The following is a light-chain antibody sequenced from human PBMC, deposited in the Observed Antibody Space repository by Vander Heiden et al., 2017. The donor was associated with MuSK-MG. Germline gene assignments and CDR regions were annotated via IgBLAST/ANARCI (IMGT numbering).Light chain of an antibody. Sequence: QSALTQPASVSGSPGPSITISYTGTSSDVGSYNLVSCYQQHTGNAHNLMIYEVSKRPSGVANRFSGSKSGNTASLTTSGREAEDEADYYCCSYAGSSTWVFGGGTKLTVL. CDR1: SSDVGSYNL. CDR3: CSYAGSSTWV. CDR2: EVS. V-gene: IGLV2-23*02. J-gene: IGLJ3*02.